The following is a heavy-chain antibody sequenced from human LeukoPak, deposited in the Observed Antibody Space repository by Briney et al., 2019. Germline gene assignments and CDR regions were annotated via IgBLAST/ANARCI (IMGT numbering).Heavy chain of an antibody. V-gene: IGHV1-69*04. CDR3: ARDLMPGSSWYLY. D-gene: IGHD6-13*01. CDR2: IIPILGIA. CDR1: GYTFTSYY. J-gene: IGHJ4*02. Sequence: SVTVSCTASGYTFTSYYMHWVRQAPGQGLEWMGRIIPILGIANYAQKFQGRVTITADKSTSTAYMELSSLRSEDTAVYYCARDLMPGSSWYLYWGQGTLVTVSS.